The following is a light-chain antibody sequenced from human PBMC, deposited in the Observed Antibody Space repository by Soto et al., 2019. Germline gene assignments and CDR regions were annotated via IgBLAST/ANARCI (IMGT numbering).Light chain of an antibody. Sequence: DIQMTQSPSTLSASVGDTASITCRASQSTTNGLAWYQQKPGKAPKLLIYDASNLESGVPSRFSGSGSGTEFTLTISSLQPDDFATYYCQEYHGYSWTFGQGTKVEIK. CDR2: DAS. CDR3: QEYHGYSWT. J-gene: IGKJ1*01. V-gene: IGKV1-5*01. CDR1: QSTTNG.